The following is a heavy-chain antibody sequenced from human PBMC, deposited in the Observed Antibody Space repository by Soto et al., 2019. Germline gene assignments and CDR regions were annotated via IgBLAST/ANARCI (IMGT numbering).Heavy chain of an antibody. J-gene: IGHJ5*02. D-gene: IGHD1-7*01. CDR3: ARWHNWNSWFDP. CDR2: IYYSGST. CDR1: GGSISSYY. V-gene: IGHV4-59*01. Sequence: AETLSLTCTVSGGSISSYYWSWIRQPPGKGLEWIGYIYYSGSTNYNPSLKSRVTISVDTSKNQFSLKLSSVTAADTAVYYCARWHNWNSWFDPWGQGTLVTVSS.